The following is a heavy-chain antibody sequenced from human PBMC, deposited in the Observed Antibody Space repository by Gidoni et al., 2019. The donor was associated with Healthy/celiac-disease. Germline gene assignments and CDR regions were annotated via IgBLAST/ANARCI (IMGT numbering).Heavy chain of an antibody. CDR1: LSTYA. CDR2: ISGSGGST. Sequence: LSTYAMSRVRQAPGKGLEWVSSISGSGGSTSYADAVKGRFTISRDNSKNTLYLQMNSLRAEATAVYYCAKDQAYCGGDCYPEYFHHWGQGTLVTVSS. J-gene: IGHJ1*01. D-gene: IGHD2-21*02. CDR3: AKDQAYCGGDCYPEYFHH. V-gene: IGHV3-23*01.